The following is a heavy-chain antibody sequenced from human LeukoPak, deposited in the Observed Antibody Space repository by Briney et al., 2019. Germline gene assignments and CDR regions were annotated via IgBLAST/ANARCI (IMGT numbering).Heavy chain of an antibody. CDR3: AREKGQVAGGDFDY. J-gene: IGHJ4*02. Sequence: SVKVSCKASGGTFSSYAISWVRQAPGQGLEWMGGIIPIFGTANYAQKFQGRVTITANESTSTAYMELSSLRSEDTAVYYCAREKGQVAGGDFDYWGQGTLVTVSS. D-gene: IGHD6-19*01. CDR2: IIPIFGTA. V-gene: IGHV1-69*13. CDR1: GGTFSSYA.